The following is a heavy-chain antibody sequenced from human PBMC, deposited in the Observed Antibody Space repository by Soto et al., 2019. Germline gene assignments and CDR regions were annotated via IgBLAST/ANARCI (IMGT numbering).Heavy chain of an antibody. CDR2: FSASGGSK. Sequence: LRLSCAGSGFTFGSYGLSWVRQAPGKGLEWVSGFSASGGSKQYADSVRGRFTISRDNSKNTMFLELNSLTAEDTAIYYCAKSREAALGTGACDIWGQGTKVTVSS. V-gene: IGHV3-23*01. CDR1: GFTFGSYG. D-gene: IGHD6-13*01. J-gene: IGHJ3*02. CDR3: AKSREAALGTGACDI.